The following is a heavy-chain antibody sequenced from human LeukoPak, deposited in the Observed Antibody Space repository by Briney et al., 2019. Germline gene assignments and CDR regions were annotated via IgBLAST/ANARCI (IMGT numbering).Heavy chain of an antibody. CDR2: IYYSGST. Sequence: SETLSLTCTVSGGSISSGDYYWSWIRQPPGKGLEWIGYIYYSGSTYYNPSLKSRVTISVDTSKNQFSLKLSSVTAADTAVYYCARAGYDYVWGSDRFDYWGQGTLVTVSS. V-gene: IGHV4-30-4*08. CDR1: GGSISSGDYY. J-gene: IGHJ4*02. D-gene: IGHD3-16*02. CDR3: ARAGYDYVWGSDRFDY.